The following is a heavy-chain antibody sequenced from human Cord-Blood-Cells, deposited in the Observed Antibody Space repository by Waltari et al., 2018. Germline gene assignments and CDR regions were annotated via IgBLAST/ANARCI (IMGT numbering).Heavy chain of an antibody. J-gene: IGHJ3*02. CDR3: ATAVEYCSSTSCYAFDI. Sequence: QVQLVQSGAEVKKPGASVKVSCKVSGYTLTELSMHRVRQAPGKGLEWMGGFDPEDGETIYAQKFQGRVTMTEDTSTDTAYMELSSLRSEDTAVYYCATAVEYCSSTSCYAFDIWGQGTMVTVSS. CDR1: GYTLTELS. V-gene: IGHV1-24*01. D-gene: IGHD2-2*01. CDR2: FDPEDGET.